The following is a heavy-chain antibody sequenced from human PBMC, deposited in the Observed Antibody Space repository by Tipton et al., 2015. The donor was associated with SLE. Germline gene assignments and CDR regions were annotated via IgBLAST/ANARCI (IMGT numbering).Heavy chain of an antibody. V-gene: IGHV3-23*01. CDR2: VSGSGGST. Sequence: SLRLSCAASGFTFRNYAMTGVRQAPGKGLEWVSAVSGSGGSTYYADSVKGRFTISRDNSKNTLYLQMNSLRAEDTAVYFCAKGSIQLWGDAFDIWGQGTVVTVSS. CDR3: AKGSIQLWGDAFDI. J-gene: IGHJ3*02. CDR1: GFTFRNYA. D-gene: IGHD5-18*01.